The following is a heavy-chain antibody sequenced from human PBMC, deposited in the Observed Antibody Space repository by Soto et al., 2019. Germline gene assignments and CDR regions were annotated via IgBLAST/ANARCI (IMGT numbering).Heavy chain of an antibody. CDR3: SISNSYGRGDF. CDR2: IIPVFGTT. D-gene: IGHD4-17*01. CDR1: GGTLNSYT. Sequence: QVQLVQSGAEVKKPGSSVRVSCKASGGTLNSYTISWGRKAPGQGLECMGGIIPVFGTTDYAQKLQGRVTITADQSTGTAYLDLFSLRSEDTAIYYCSISNSYGRGDFWGQGTLVNVSS. V-gene: IGHV1-69*01. J-gene: IGHJ4*02.